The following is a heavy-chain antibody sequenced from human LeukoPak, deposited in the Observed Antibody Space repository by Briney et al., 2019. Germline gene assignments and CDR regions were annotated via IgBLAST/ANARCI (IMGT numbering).Heavy chain of an antibody. V-gene: IGHV4-59*12. CDR3: ARGGMTTVTTSYFDY. CDR2: IYYSGST. Sequence: SETLSLTCTVSGGSISSYYWSWIRQPPGKGLEWIGYIYYSGSTYYNPSLKSRVTISVDRSKNQFSLKLSSVTAADTAVYYCARGGMTTVTTSYFDYWGQGTLVTVSS. CDR1: GGSISSYY. J-gene: IGHJ4*02. D-gene: IGHD4-17*01.